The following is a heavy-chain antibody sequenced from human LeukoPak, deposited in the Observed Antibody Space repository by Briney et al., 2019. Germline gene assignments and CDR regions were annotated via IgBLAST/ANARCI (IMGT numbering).Heavy chain of an antibody. J-gene: IGHJ4*02. D-gene: IGHD1-1*01. CDR1: GYTFTGYY. Sequence: ASVKVSCKASGYTFTGYYMHWVRQAPGQGLEWMGWINPNSGGTNYAQKFQGRVTMTRNTSISTAYMELSSLRSEDTALYYCATAAWVSTSSNYYFDNWGQGTLVTVSS. CDR2: INPNSGGT. CDR3: ATAAWVSTSSNYYFDN. V-gene: IGHV1-2*02.